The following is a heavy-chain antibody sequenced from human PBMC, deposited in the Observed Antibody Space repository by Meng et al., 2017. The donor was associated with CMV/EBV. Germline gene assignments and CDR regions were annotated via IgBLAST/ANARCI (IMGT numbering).Heavy chain of an antibody. CDR2: IRYDGSNK. J-gene: IGHJ4*02. CDR1: GFTFSSYG. V-gene: IGHV3-30*02. CDR3: AKDGRADIVVVPAAIDY. Sequence: GESLKISCAASGFTFSSYGMHWVRQAPGKGLEWVAFIRYDGSNKYYADSVKGRFTISRDNSKHTLYLQMNSLRAEDTAVYYCAKDGRADIVVVPAAIDYWGQGTLVTVSS. D-gene: IGHD2-2*01.